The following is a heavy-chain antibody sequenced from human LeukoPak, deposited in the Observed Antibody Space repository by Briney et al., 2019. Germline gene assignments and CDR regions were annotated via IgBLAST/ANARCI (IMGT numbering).Heavy chain of an antibody. CDR2: INPNSGGT. D-gene: IGHD4-17*01. V-gene: IGHV1-2*02. Sequence: ASVKVSCKASGCTFTGYYMHWVRQAPGQGLEWMGWINPNSGGTNYAQKFQGRVTMTRDTSISTAYMELGRLRSDDTAGYYCARGPLDYGDLIFDYWGQGTLVTVSS. J-gene: IGHJ4*02. CDR1: GCTFTGYY. CDR3: ARGPLDYGDLIFDY.